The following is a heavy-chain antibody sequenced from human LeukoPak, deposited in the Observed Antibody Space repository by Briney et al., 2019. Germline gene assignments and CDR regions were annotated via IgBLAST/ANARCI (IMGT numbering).Heavy chain of an antibody. CDR3: ARGLSIYDYVWGSYRYRPYGMDV. CDR1: GGSFSGYY. CDR2: INHSGST. V-gene: IGHV4-34*01. Sequence: PSETLSLTCAVYGGSFSGYYWSWIRQPPGKGLEWIGEINHSGSTNYNPSLKSRVTISVDTSKNQFSLKLSSVTAADTAVYYCARGLSIYDYVWGSYRYRPYGMDVWGQGTTVTVSS. D-gene: IGHD3-16*02. J-gene: IGHJ6*02.